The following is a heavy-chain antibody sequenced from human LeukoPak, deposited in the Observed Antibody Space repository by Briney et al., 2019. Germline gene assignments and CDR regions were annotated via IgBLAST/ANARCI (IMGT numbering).Heavy chain of an antibody. CDR2: INHSGST. V-gene: IGHV4-39*07. CDR1: GGSISSSTYY. D-gene: IGHD3-22*01. Sequence: SETLSLTCTVSGGSISSSTYYWSWIRQPPGKGLEWIGEINHSGSTNYNPSLKSRVTISVDTPKNQFSLKLSSVTAADTAVYYCARGSYDSSGYYPGGYFDYWGQGTLVTVSS. CDR3: ARGSYDSSGYYPGGYFDY. J-gene: IGHJ4*02.